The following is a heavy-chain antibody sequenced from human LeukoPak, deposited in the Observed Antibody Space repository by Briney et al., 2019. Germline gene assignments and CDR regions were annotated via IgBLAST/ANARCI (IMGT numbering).Heavy chain of an antibody. V-gene: IGHV1-2*02. Sequence: GASVKVSCKASVYTFTVYYMHWVRQAPGQGREWMGWINPNSGGTNYAQKFQGRVTMTRDTSISTAYMELSRLRSDDTAVYYRARSQWELEGVLDYWGQGTLVTVSS. CDR2: INPNSGGT. D-gene: IGHD1-26*01. CDR3: ARSQWELEGVLDY. CDR1: VYTFTVYY. J-gene: IGHJ4*02.